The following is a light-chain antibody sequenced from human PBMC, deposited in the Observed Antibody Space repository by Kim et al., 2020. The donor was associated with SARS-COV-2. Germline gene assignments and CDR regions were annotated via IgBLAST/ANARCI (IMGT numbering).Light chain of an antibody. V-gene: IGLV2-14*03. Sequence: GQSTPISDTGTSRDIGGDNYVSWYQQYPGKAPKLMIYDVTDRPSGVSNRFSGSKSANTASLTISGLRADDEATYYCSSYTDDNTVIFGGGTKVTVL. CDR2: DVT. J-gene: IGLJ2*01. CDR1: SRDIGGDNY. CDR3: SSYTDDNTVI.